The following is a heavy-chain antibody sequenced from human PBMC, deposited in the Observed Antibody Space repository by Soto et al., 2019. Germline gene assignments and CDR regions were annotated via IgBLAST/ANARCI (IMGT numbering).Heavy chain of an antibody. J-gene: IGHJ5*02. Sequence: SGPTRVNPTQTLRLTCVFSGFSLRTSGVGVGWIRQPPGKALEWLGFIYWNDDKRYSPSLKSRLTITKDTSKNQVVLTMTNMDPVDTATYYCAKSGSSGWYGWFDPWGQGTLVTVSS. D-gene: IGHD6-19*01. CDR3: AKSGSSGWYGWFDP. V-gene: IGHV2-5*01. CDR1: GFSLRTSGVG. CDR2: IYWNDDK.